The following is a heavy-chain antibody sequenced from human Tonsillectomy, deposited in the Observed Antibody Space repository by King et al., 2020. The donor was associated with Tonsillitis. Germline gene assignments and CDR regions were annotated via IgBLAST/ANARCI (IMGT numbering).Heavy chain of an antibody. V-gene: IGHV2-70*01. J-gene: IGHJ4*02. CDR2: IDWDDDK. CDR1: GFSLSTSALC. D-gene: IGHD3-3*01. Sequence: VTLKESGPALVKPTQTLTLTCTFSGFSLSTSALCVSWIRQPPGKALELLALIDWDDDKYYSTSLKTRLTISKDTSKNQVVLTMTNMDPVDTATYYCARISNDFWSGYADYWGQGTLVTVSS. CDR3: ARISNDFWSGYADY.